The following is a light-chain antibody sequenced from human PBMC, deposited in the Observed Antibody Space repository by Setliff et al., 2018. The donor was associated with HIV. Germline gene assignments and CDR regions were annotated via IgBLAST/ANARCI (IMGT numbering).Light chain of an antibody. V-gene: IGLV2-14*01. J-gene: IGLJ1*01. CDR3: NSFAPSSGYV. CDR2: EVT. Sequence: QSALTQPASVSGSPGQSITISCTGTSNDNGDNKYVSWYQHHPGKAPKLIIYEVTRRPSGVSNRSSGSKSGNTASLTISGLQAGDEGDYYCNSFAPSSGYVFGSGTKVTVL. CDR1: SNDNGDNKY.